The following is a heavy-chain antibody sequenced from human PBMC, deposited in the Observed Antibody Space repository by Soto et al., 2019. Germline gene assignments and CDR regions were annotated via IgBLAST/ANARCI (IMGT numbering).Heavy chain of an antibody. J-gene: IGHJ4*02. CDR2: IYYSGST. CDR3: AQTAMGKYYFDY. D-gene: IGHD5-18*01. CDR1: GCSISSSSYY. Sequence: SEPLSLACPVSGCSISSSSYYWGWIRQPPGKGLEWIGSIYYSGSTYYNPSLKSRVTISVDTSKNQFSLKLSSVTAADTAVYYCAQTAMGKYYFDYWGQGTLVTVSS. V-gene: IGHV4-39*01.